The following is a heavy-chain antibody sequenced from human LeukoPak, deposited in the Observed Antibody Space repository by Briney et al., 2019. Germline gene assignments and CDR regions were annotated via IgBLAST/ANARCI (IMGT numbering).Heavy chain of an antibody. Sequence: PGGSLRLSCAAPGFMFSTYAMSWVRQAPGKGLEWVSDLSGSGGSTDYADSVKGRFTISRDNSKNTLYLQMHSLRAEDTAFYYCAKAAYSSGYYNYFDYWGQGTLVTVSS. CDR2: LSGSGGST. CDR3: AKAAYSSGYYNYFDY. J-gene: IGHJ4*02. D-gene: IGHD3-22*01. CDR1: GFMFSTYA. V-gene: IGHV3-23*01.